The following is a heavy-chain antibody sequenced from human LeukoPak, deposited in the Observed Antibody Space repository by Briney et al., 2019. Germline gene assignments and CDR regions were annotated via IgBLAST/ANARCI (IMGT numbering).Heavy chain of an antibody. CDR3: ARGGTGYSSPSDY. CDR1: GGSITSGSYY. J-gene: IGHJ4*02. CDR2: MYYSGST. D-gene: IGHD6-13*01. Sequence: SETLSLTCTVSGGSITSGSYYWGWVRQPPGKGLEWIGFMYYSGSTYYNPSLKSRVTMSVDTSKNQFSLKLTSVTAADTAVYFCARGGTGYSSPSDYWGQGTLVTVSS. V-gene: IGHV4-39*07.